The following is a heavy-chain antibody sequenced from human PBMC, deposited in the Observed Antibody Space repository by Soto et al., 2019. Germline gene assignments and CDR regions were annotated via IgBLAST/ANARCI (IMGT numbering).Heavy chain of an antibody. CDR1: GYTVTGYY. V-gene: IGHV1-2*02. CDR3: ARGPFYENSHFDF. D-gene: IGHD3-22*01. Sequence: EASVKVSCKGSGYTVTGYYMHWVRQAPGQGLEWMGWINPNSGVTHFAQKFQGRVTLTRDTSISTTYMELSSLRSDDTAVYYCARGPFYENSHFDFWGQGTLVTVSS. J-gene: IGHJ4*02. CDR2: INPNSGVT.